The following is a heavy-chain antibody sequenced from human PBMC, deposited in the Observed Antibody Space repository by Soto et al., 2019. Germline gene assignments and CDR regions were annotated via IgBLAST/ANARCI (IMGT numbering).Heavy chain of an antibody. Sequence: SETLSLTCTVSGYSISSGYYWGWIRQPPGKGLEWIGSIYHSGSTYYNPSLKSRVTISVDTSKNQFSLKLSFVTAADTAVYYCASGHSNYGSWFDPWGQGTLVTVSS. CDR1: GYSISSGYY. V-gene: IGHV4-38-2*02. CDR2: IYHSGST. J-gene: IGHJ5*02. CDR3: ASGHSNYGSWFDP. D-gene: IGHD4-4*01.